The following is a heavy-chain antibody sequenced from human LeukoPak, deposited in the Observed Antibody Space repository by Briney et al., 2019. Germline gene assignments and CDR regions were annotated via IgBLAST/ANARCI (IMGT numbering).Heavy chain of an antibody. CDR1: GGSISSHY. D-gene: IGHD4-17*01. Sequence: SETLSLTCNVSGGSISSHYWSWIRQPPGKGLEWIGYIYFLGSTNYNPSLKSRVTISVDMSKNQFSLKLSSVTAADTAVYYCARLHDYGDYYADHWGQGTLVTVSS. CDR2: IYFLGST. J-gene: IGHJ5*02. CDR3: ARLHDYGDYYADH. V-gene: IGHV4-59*08.